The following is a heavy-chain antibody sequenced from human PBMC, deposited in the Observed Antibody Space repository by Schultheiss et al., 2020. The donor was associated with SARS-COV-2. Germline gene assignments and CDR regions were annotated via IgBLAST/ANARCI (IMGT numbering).Heavy chain of an antibody. V-gene: IGHV3-7*01. J-gene: IGHJ5*02. D-gene: IGHD2-2*01. CDR3: ASSDPIVELPPAYKYFDP. Sequence: TSSSYYWSWIRQPPGKGLEWVANIRPDGTESYYADSVKGRFTISRDNSKSTLYLQMNSLRAEDTAVYYCASSDPIVELPPAYKYFDPWGQGTLVTVSS. CDR1: TSSSYY. CDR2: IRPDGTES.